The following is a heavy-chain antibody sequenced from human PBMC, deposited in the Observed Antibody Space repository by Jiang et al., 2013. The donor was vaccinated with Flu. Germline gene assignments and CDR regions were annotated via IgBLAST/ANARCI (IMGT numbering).Heavy chain of an antibody. CDR3: ARLSGGYPL. CDR1: GFTFSTYS. J-gene: IGHJ4*02. Sequence: VQLLESGGGLVKPGGSLRLSCAASGFTFSTYSMNWVRQAPGKGPEWVSSISSSSGYIHYADSLKGRFTISRDNAKKSLYLQMNRLRADDTAVYYCARLSGGYPLWGQGTLVTVSS. CDR2: ISSSSGYI. V-gene: IGHV3-21*01. D-gene: IGHD1-26*01.